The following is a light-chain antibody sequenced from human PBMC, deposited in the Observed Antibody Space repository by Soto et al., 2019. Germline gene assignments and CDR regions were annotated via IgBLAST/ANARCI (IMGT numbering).Light chain of an antibody. CDR3: QQYNNWPWGT. CDR1: QTVGSN. V-gene: IGKV3-15*01. CDR2: GAS. J-gene: IGKJ1*01. Sequence: EIVMTQSPATLSVSPGERATLSCRASQTVGSNLAWYQHKPGQAPRLLIYGASTRATGIPARFSGSGSGTEFTLTISSLQPEDFAVYYCQQYNNWPWGTFGQGTKVEIK.